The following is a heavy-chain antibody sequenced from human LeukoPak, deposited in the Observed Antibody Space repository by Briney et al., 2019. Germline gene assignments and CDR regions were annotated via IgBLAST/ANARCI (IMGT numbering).Heavy chain of an antibody. CDR2: ISDDGSNK. Sequence: GGSLRLSCAASGFTFSSFAMHWVCQAPGKGLEWVAVISDDGSNKHYADSLKDRFTISRDNSKNTLYLQMNSLRGEDTAVYYCSREGEDDLWSAFDYWGQGTLVTVSS. V-gene: IGHV3-30*01. D-gene: IGHD3-3*01. CDR1: GFTFSSFA. J-gene: IGHJ4*02. CDR3: SREGEDDLWSAFDY.